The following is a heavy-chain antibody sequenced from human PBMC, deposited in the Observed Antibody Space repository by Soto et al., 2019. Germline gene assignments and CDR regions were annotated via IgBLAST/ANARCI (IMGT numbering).Heavy chain of an antibody. CDR1: GLTFSNYA. CDR2: MSGSSSTT. V-gene: IGHV3-23*01. D-gene: IGHD3-3*01. Sequence: EVRLLESGGGLVKPGGSLRLSCATSGLTFSNYAMSWVRQAPGGGLEWVSSMSGSSSTTYYADSVRGRFTISRDRSKNTLYLQMSSLRAEDTALYYCAKDRTTFGVINQYFFDSWGQGTLVAVSS. J-gene: IGHJ4*02. CDR3: AKDRTTFGVINQYFFDS.